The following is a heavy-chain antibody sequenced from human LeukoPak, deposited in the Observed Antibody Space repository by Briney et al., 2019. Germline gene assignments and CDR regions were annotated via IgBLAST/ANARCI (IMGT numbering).Heavy chain of an antibody. CDR1: GGSMSSYY. V-gene: IGHV4-59*08. J-gene: IGHJ4*02. CDR3: ASNYYGSGSLDY. CDR2: IYYSGST. Sequence: SETLSLTCTVSGGSMSSYYWSWIRQPPGKGLEWIGYIYYSGSTNYNPSLKSRVTISVDTSKNQFSLKLSSVTAADTAVYYCASNYYGSGSLDYWGQGNLVTVSS. D-gene: IGHD3-10*01.